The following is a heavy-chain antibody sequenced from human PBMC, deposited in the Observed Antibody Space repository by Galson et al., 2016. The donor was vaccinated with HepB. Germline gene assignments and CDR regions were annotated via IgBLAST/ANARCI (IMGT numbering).Heavy chain of an antibody. CDR1: GFTFSSYC. D-gene: IGHD6-19*01. Sequence: LRLSCAASGFTFSSYCMTWVRQAPGKGLEWVANIKYDGSEKYYVDSVKGRFTVSRDNSKNTLFLQMTSLRAEDTAFYYCAKGSLSVIGTHFDHWGQGTLVTVSS. CDR3: AKGSLSVIGTHFDH. J-gene: IGHJ4*02. V-gene: IGHV3-7*03. CDR2: IKYDGSEK.